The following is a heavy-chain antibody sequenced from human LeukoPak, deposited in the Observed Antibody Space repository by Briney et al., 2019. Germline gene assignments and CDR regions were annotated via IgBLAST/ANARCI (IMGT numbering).Heavy chain of an antibody. Sequence: SQTLSLTCAVSGGAISSGGYSWSLIRQPPGKGLEWIGYIYHSGSTYYNPALKSRVTISVDRSKNQFSLKLSSVTAADTAVYYCGVGYSYGPDAFDNWGQGTMVTVSS. CDR3: GVGYSYGPDAFDN. J-gene: IGHJ3*02. D-gene: IGHD5-18*01. CDR1: GGAISSGGYS. V-gene: IGHV4-30-2*01. CDR2: IYHSGST.